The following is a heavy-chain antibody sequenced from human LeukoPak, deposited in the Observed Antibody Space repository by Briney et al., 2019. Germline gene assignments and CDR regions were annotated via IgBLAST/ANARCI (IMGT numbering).Heavy chain of an antibody. CDR1: GFTFSDTW. J-gene: IGHJ6*02. CDR2: MNQDGSEK. CDR3: ATYTHWVAGDV. V-gene: IGHV3-7*01. Sequence: GGSLRLSCGASGFTFSDTWMSWVSQAPGKGLEWVANMNQDGSEKAYVDSVKGRFAISRDNARNSLYLQMSSLRAEDTAVYYCATYTHWVAGDVWGQGTTVTVSS. D-gene: IGHD3-16*01.